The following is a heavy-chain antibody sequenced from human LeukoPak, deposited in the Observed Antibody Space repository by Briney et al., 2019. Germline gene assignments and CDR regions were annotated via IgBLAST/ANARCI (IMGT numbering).Heavy chain of an antibody. V-gene: IGHV3-74*01. J-gene: IGHJ6*03. D-gene: IGHD2-2*01. CDR1: GFTFSSYW. CDR2: INSDGSST. CDR3: AKDEVVPGYYYTDV. Sequence: GGSLRLSCAASGFTFSSYWMHWVRQAPGKGLVWVSRINSDGSSTSYADSVKGRFTISRDNSKNTLYLQMNSLNAEDTAVYYCAKDEVVPGYYYTDVWGRGTTVTISS.